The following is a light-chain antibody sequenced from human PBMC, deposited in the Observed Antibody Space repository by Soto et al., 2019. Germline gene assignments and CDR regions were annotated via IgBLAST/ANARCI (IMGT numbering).Light chain of an antibody. CDR1: QSISTW. V-gene: IGKV1-5*03. CDR3: QQYNSYSYT. J-gene: IGKJ2*01. CDR2: KAS. Sequence: DIQMTQSPSTLSASVGDRVTITCRASQSISTWLAWYQQKPGKAPKLLIYKASSLEGGVPSRFSGSGSGTEFTLTITSLQPDDFATYYCQQYNSYSYTFGQGTKMRSN.